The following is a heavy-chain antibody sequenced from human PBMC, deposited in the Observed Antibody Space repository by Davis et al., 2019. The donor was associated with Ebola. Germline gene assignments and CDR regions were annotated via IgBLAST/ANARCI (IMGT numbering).Heavy chain of an antibody. J-gene: IGHJ4*02. V-gene: IGHV4-38-2*02. D-gene: IGHD3-16*01. Sequence: SETLSLTCTVSGDSIRSGYYWDWIRQPPGRGLEWIASFSYSGTNHYNPSLKSRLTTPLDTSKNQFSLRLRSVTAADTATYFCTRDRHDSRAYGFWGQGQMVTVSS. CDR1: GDSIRSGYY. CDR3: TRDRHDSRAYGF. CDR2: FSYSGTN.